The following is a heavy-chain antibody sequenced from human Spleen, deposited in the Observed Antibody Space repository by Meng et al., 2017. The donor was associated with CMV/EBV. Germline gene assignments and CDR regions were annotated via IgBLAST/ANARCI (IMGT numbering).Heavy chain of an antibody. CDR2: ISYDGSNK. D-gene: IGHD1-26*01. J-gene: IGHJ4*02. Sequence: GESLKISCAASGFTFSSYAMHWVRQAPGKGLEWVAVISYDGSNKYYADSVKGRFTISRDNSKNTLYLQMNSLRAEDTAVYYCARDESGSYYGYWGQGTPVTVSS. CDR1: GFTFSSYA. V-gene: IGHV3-30-3*01. CDR3: ARDESGSYYGY.